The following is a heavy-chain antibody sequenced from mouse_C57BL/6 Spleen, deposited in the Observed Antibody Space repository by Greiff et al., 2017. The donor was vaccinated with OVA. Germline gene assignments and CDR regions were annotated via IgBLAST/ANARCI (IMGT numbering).Heavy chain of an antibody. CDR2: IDPSDSYT. CDR3: AREENYYGSSPVYFDY. J-gene: IGHJ2*01. CDR1: GYTFTSYW. D-gene: IGHD1-1*01. V-gene: IGHV1-50*01. Sequence: QVQLQQPGAELVKPGASVKLSCKASGYTFTSYWMQWVKQRPGQGLEWIGEIDPSDSYTNYNQKFKGKATLTVDTSSSTAYMQLSSLTSEDSAVYYCAREENYYGSSPVYFDYWGKGTTLTVSS.